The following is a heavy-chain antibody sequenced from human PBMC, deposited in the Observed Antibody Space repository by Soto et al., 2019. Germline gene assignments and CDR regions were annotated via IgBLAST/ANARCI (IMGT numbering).Heavy chain of an antibody. CDR1: GFSFSSYG. CDR3: SKQESYLNHPFYL. CDR2: ISYDGTDE. Sequence: QVQLVESGGGVVQPGRSLRLSCAASGFSFSSYGMHWVRQAPGKGLEWVAMISYDGTDEYYADSVKGRFTISRDNSKNAGYLQINNPSAEDTAWYFFSKQESYLNHPFYLWGQGTLVTVSS. V-gene: IGHV3-30*18. D-gene: IGHD2-15*01. J-gene: IGHJ4*01.